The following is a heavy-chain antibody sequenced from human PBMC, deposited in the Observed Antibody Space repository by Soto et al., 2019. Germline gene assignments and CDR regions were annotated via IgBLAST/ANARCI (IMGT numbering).Heavy chain of an antibody. V-gene: IGHV3-9*01. Sequence: VQLVESGGGLVQPGGSRRLSCVVSGINFDDFAMHWVRQVPGKGLEWVSGINWDSEDIGYADSVKSRFTISRDNAKNSLYLQMNSLKAEDTALYYCAKDTAPGFYDANGHLDSWGQGTPVTVSS. CDR2: INWDSEDI. J-gene: IGHJ4*02. CDR1: GINFDDFA. D-gene: IGHD2-8*01. CDR3: AKDTAPGFYDANGHLDS.